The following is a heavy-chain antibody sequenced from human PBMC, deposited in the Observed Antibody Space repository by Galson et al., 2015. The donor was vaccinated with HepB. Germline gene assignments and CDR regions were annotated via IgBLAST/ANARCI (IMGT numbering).Heavy chain of an antibody. D-gene: IGHD5/OR15-5a*01. Sequence: SLRLSCAASGITFSTSGMSWVRQAPGKGLEWVSGISGSGATTYYADSVKGRLTISRDNSKKTLYLQMNSLRPDDTAVYYCAKGLNWFDPRGQGTLVTVST. CDR3: AKGLNWFDP. CDR2: ISGSGATT. J-gene: IGHJ5*02. CDR1: GITFSTSG. V-gene: IGHV3-23*01.